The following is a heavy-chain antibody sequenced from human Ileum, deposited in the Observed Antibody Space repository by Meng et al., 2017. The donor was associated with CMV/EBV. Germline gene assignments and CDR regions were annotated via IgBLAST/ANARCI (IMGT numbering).Heavy chain of an antibody. D-gene: IGHD4-11*01. Sequence: SETLSLTCPVYGGSFSGYFWSWIRQPPGKGLEWIGEINHVGSTNYNPSLKSRVSMSPDASKNQYSLKLRSVTAADTAVYHCAGGDFSNNGGIYYSGMNVWGQGTMVTVSS. CDR2: INHVGST. V-gene: IGHV4-34*01. CDR3: AGGDFSNNGGIYYSGMNV. CDR1: GGSFSGYF. J-gene: IGHJ6*02.